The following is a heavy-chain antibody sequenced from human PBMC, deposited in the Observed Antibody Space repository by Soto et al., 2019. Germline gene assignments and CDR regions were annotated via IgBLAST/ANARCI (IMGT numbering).Heavy chain of an antibody. D-gene: IGHD6-19*01. V-gene: IGHV4-4*07. CDR2: IYTSGST. CDR3: AREAIAVSGPGYFDY. J-gene: IGHJ4*02. CDR1: GGSISSYY. Sequence: SDSLSLICTVSGGSISSYYWSWIRQPAGKGLEWIGRIYTSGSTNYNPSLKSRVTMSVDTSKNQFSLKLSSVTAADTAVYYCAREAIAVSGPGYFDYWGQGTLVTVSS.